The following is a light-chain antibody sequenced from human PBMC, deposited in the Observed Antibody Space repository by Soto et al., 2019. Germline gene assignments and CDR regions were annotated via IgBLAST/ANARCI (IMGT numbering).Light chain of an antibody. V-gene: IGKV1-5*03. CDR2: RSS. J-gene: IGKJ1*01. Sequence: DIQMTQSPSTLSASVGDRVTITCPASQTISNYLTWYQQRPGKAPKLLIYRSSILQNGVPSRSSGSGSGTAFTLTISRLQPDDFEAYYCQEYYIYATFGQGTRVEI. CDR1: QTISNY. CDR3: QEYYIYAT.